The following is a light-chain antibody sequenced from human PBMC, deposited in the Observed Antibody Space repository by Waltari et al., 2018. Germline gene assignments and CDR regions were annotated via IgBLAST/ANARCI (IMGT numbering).Light chain of an antibody. Sequence: SSELTQDPTVSVALGQTARITCRGISLTNYFATWYQQKPGQAPILVIYGSNDRPSGIPDRFSASSSENTASLTITGAQAEDEADYYCASRDSSGNHVVFGGGTRLAVL. CDR2: GSN. V-gene: IGLV3-19*01. CDR3: ASRDSSGNHVV. J-gene: IGLJ3*02. CDR1: SLTNYF.